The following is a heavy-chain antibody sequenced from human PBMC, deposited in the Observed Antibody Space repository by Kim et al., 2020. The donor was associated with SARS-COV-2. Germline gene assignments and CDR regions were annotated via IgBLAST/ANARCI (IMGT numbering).Heavy chain of an antibody. J-gene: IGHJ4*02. CDR3: ARDPWNASPLVVVPAAYIPV. V-gene: IGHV3-33*01. CDR1: GFTFSSYG. D-gene: IGHD2-2*01. CDR2: IWYDGSNK. Sequence: GGSLRLSCAASGFTFSSYGMHWVRQAPGKGLEWVAIIWYDGSNKYYTDSVKGRFTISRDNSKNTLYLQMNSLRAEDTAVYYCARDPWNASPLVVVPAAYIPVWGQGPLVTVSS.